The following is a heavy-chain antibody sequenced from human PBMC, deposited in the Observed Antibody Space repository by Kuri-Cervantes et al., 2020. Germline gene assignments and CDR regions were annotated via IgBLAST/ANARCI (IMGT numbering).Heavy chain of an antibody. J-gene: IGHJ4*02. CDR3: AKLRGATDY. CDR2: ISYDGSNK. Sequence: GGSLTLSCAASGFIFSSYGMHWVRQAPGKGLEWVAVISYDGSNKYYADSVKGRFTISRDNSKNTLYLQMNSLRAEDTAVYYWAKLRGATDYWGRGTLVTVSS. CDR1: GFIFSSYG. V-gene: IGHV3-30*18. D-gene: IGHD1-26*01.